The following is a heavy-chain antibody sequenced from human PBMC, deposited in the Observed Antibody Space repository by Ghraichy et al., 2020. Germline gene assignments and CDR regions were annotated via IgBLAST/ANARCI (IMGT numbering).Heavy chain of an antibody. CDR1: GGSISSSSYY. V-gene: IGHV4-39*01. D-gene: IGHD2-15*01. Sequence: SETLSLTCTVSGGSISSSSYYWGWIRQPPGKGLEWIGSIYYSGSTYYNPSLKSRVTISVDTSKNQFSLKLSSLTAADTAVYYCASTRGYCSGGSCSNWFDPWGQGTLVTVSS. CDR2: IYYSGST. CDR3: ASTRGYCSGGSCSNWFDP. J-gene: IGHJ5*02.